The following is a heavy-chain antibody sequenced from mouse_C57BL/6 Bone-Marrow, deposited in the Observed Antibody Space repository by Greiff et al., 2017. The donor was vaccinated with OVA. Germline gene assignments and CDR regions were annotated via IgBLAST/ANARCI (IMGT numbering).Heavy chain of an antibody. CDR3: ARGVLRRRGYAMDY. Sequence: LVESGAELARPGASVKLSCKASGYTFTSYGISWVKQRTGQGLEWIGEIYPRSGNTYYNEKFKGKATLTADKSSSTAYMELRSLTSEDSAVYFCARGVLRRRGYAMDYWGQGTSVTVSS. V-gene: IGHV1-81*01. CDR2: IYPRSGNT. D-gene: IGHD2-4*01. CDR1: GYTFTSYG. J-gene: IGHJ4*01.